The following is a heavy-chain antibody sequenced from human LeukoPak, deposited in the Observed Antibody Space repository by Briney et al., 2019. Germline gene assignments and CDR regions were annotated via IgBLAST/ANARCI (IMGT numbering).Heavy chain of an antibody. Sequence: GGSLRLSCAASGFTFSSYGMHWVRQAPGKGLEWVAVLSYDGSKTNYAGSVKGRFTISRDNSKNTLYLQMNSLRGEDTALYFCAGRDYHGSGSYFDSWGQGTLVTVSS. CDR2: LSYDGSKT. V-gene: IGHV3-30*03. CDR3: AGRDYHGSGSYFDS. D-gene: IGHD3-10*01. J-gene: IGHJ4*02. CDR1: GFTFSSYG.